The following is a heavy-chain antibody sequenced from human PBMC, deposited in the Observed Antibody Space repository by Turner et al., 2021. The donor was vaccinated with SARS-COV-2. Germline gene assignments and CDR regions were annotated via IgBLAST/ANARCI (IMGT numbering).Heavy chain of an antibody. J-gene: IGHJ3*02. V-gene: IGHV1-69*10. CDR3: ARRHSGNYDAFDI. CDR1: GGTFSSHV. Sequence: QVQLLQSGAEVKKPGSSVKVSCKASGGTFSSHVISWVRQAPGQGLEWMGGIIPILGIANYAQKFKGRVTITADKSTSTAYMELSSLRSEDTAVYYCARRHSGNYDAFDIWGQGTMVTVSS. D-gene: IGHD1-26*01. CDR2: IIPILGIA.